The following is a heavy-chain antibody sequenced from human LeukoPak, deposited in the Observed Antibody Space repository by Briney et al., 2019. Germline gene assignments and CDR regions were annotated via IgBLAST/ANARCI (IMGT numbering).Heavy chain of an antibody. V-gene: IGHV3-30*02. Sequence: GGSLRLSCVASGLSFSTYGMHWVRQAPGKGLEWVTFIHFDASIKFYADSVKGRFSISRDNSKNTVYLQMNSLRVEDTAVYYCVKDGRWGVGADDGGQGIVVSVSS. CDR1: GLSFSTYG. CDR2: IHFDASIK. D-gene: IGHD3-10*01. J-gene: IGHJ4*02. CDR3: VKDGRWGVGADD.